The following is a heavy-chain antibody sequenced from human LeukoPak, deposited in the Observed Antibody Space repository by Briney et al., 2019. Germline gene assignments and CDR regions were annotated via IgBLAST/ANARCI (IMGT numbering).Heavy chain of an antibody. V-gene: IGHV3-48*03. J-gene: IGHJ6*03. CDR3: AREPGPYYYYMDV. Sequence: GGSLRLSCAASGFTFSSYEMNWVRQAPGKGLEWVSYIGGSGSTIYYADSVKGRFTISRDNAKNSLYLQMNSLRAEDTAVYYCAREPGPYYYYMDVWGKGTTVTVSS. D-gene: IGHD1-14*01. CDR2: IGGSGSTI. CDR1: GFTFSSYE.